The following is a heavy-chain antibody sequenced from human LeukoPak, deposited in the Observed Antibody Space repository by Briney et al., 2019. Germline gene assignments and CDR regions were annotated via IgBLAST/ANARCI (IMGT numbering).Heavy chain of an antibody. CDR2: ISSSSSTI. CDR1: GLTFSSYS. V-gene: IGHV3-48*04. Sequence: GGSLRLSCAASGLTFSSYSMNWVRQAPGKGLEWVSYISSSSSTIYYADSVKGRFTISRDNAKNSLYLQMNSLRAEDTAVYYCARLKVGATLRDYYYYYYMDVWGKGTTVTVSS. CDR3: ARLKVGATLRDYYYYYYMDV. J-gene: IGHJ6*03. D-gene: IGHD1-26*01.